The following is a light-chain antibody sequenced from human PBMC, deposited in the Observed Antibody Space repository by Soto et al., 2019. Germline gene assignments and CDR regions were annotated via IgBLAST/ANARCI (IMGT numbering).Light chain of an antibody. CDR1: QNISSN. Sequence: EIVMTQSPATLSVSPGERATLSCRASQNISSNLAWYQQKPGQAPRLLIFGASARATGIPARFGGSGSGTQCTLSISSLQSEDFAVYYGQQYNTLPLTFGGGTKLEIK. V-gene: IGKV3-15*01. J-gene: IGKJ4*01. CDR3: QQYNTLPLT. CDR2: GAS.